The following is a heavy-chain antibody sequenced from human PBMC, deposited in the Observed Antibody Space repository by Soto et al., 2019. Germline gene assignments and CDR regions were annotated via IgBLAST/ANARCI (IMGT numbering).Heavy chain of an antibody. V-gene: IGHV1-3*01. CDR2: INAGNGNT. CDR3: AREYSSGYPLGWFDS. D-gene: IGHD6-25*01. Sequence: ASVRVSCKASGSTFTRYPTHWVRQALGQRLKGMGWINAGNGNTKYSQKFQGRVTITRDTSASTAYMELSSLRSEDTAVYYCAREYSSGYPLGWFDSWGQGTLVTVSS. J-gene: IGHJ5*01. CDR1: GSTFTRYP.